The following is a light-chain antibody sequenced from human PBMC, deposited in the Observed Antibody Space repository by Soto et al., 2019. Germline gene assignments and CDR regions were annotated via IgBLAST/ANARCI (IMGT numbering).Light chain of an antibody. CDR2: GNS. Sequence: QSVLTQPPSVSGAPGQRVTISCTGSSSNIGAGYDVHWYQQLPGKAPKLLIYGNSNRPSGVPDRFSGSKSGTSASLAITGLQSEDEADYYCQSYDSSLSGSYVFGTGTQLTVL. CDR3: QSYDSSLSGSYV. J-gene: IGLJ1*01. V-gene: IGLV1-40*01. CDR1: SSNIGAGYD.